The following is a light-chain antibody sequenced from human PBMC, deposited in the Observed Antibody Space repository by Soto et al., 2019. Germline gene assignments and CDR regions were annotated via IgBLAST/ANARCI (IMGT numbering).Light chain of an antibody. Sequence: QSALTQPASVSGSPGQSITISCTGTSCDVGGYNYVSWYQQHPGKAPKLMIYEVSNRPSGVSNRFSGSKSGTTASLTISGLQAEDEADYYCSSYTSSSTLVFGGGTKLTVL. J-gene: IGLJ2*01. CDR2: EVS. V-gene: IGLV2-14*01. CDR3: SSYTSSSTLV. CDR1: SCDVGGYNY.